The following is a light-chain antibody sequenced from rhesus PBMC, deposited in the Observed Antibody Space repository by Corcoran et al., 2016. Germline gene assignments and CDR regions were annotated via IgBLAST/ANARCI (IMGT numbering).Light chain of an antibody. CDR1: QSVGSY. CDR2: GAS. J-gene: IGKJ4*01. V-gene: IGKV3-24*04. CDR3: QQSSNLLT. Sequence: ETVVTQSPATLSLSPGERATLSCRASQSVGSYLAWYQQKPGPAPRLLIYGASSRATGLPDRVCGSGSGTDCTLTISSLEPEEVGVYYGQQSSNLLTFGGGTKVELK.